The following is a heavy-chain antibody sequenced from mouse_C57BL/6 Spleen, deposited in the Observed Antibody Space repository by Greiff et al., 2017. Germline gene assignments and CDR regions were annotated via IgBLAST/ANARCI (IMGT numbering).Heavy chain of an antibody. Sequence: EVQLVESGPGLVKPSQSLSLTCSVTGYSITSGYYWNWIRQFPGNKLEWMGYISYDGSNNYNPSLKNRISITRDTSKNQFFLKLNSVTTEDTATYYCARVSSGSYAMDYWGQGTSVTVSS. CDR2: ISYDGSN. CDR1: GYSITSGYY. J-gene: IGHJ4*01. D-gene: IGHD3-2*02. V-gene: IGHV3-6*01. CDR3: ARVSSGSYAMDY.